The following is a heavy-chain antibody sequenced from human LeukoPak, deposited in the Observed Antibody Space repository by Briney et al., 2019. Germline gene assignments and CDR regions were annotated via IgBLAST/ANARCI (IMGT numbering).Heavy chain of an antibody. CDR2: INPNSGGT. D-gene: IGHD2-15*01. J-gene: IGHJ5*02. CDR3: ARDVEVVVAASNWFDP. V-gene: IGHV1-2*02. Sequence: GASVKVSCKASGYTFTGYYMHWVRQAPGQGLEWLGWINPNSGGTNYAQKFQGRVTMTRDTSISTAYMELSRLRSDDTAVYYCARDVEVVVAASNWFDPWGQGTLVTVSS. CDR1: GYTFTGYY.